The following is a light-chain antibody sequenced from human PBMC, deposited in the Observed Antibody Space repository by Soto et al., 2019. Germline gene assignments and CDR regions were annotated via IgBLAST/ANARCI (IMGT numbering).Light chain of an antibody. V-gene: IGKV1-8*01. J-gene: IGKJ1*01. CDR2: AAS. CDR1: QGISSY. CDR3: QQYYSYPPT. Sequence: AIRMTQSPSSLSASTGDRVTITCRASQGISSYLAWYQQKPGKAPKLLIYAASTLQSGVPSRFSGSGSVTDFTLTICCLQSEDFATYYCQQYYSYPPTFGQGTKVEIK.